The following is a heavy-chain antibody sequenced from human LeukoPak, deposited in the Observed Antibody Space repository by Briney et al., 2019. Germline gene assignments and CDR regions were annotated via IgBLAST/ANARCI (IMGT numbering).Heavy chain of an antibody. Sequence: GGSLRLSCVAPGFTFSSYTMDWVRQAPGKGLEWVSSITSGSYIYYAESVKGRFTISRDNAKNSLYLQMNSLRAEDTAVYYCARDRIKSGSYYFDYWGQGTLVTVSS. CDR2: ITSGSYI. J-gene: IGHJ4*02. V-gene: IGHV3-21*01. CDR1: GFTFSSYT. CDR3: ARDRIKSGSYYFDY. D-gene: IGHD1-26*01.